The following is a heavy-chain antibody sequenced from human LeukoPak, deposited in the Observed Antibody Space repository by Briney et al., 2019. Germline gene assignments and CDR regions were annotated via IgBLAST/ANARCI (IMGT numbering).Heavy chain of an antibody. Sequence: GGSLRLSCAASGFTSSDYYMSWIRQAPGKGLEWVSYISSSSSYTNYADSVKGRFTISRDNAKNSLYLQMNSLRAEDTAVYYCARDTRGYSGYDDYGMDVWGQGTTVTVSS. CDR3: ARDTRGYSGYDDYGMDV. D-gene: IGHD5-12*01. CDR1: GFTSSDYY. V-gene: IGHV3-11*05. J-gene: IGHJ6*02. CDR2: ISSSSSYT.